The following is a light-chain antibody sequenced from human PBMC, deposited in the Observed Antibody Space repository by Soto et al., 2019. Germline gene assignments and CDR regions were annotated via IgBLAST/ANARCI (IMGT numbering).Light chain of an antibody. V-gene: IGKV1-33*01. Sequence: DIQMTQSPSSLSAPVVDIFTITLQASQDISNYLNWYQQKPGKAPKLLIYDASNLETGVPSRFSGSGSGTDFTFTISSLQPEDIATYYCQQYETLPITFGQGTRLEI. J-gene: IGKJ5*01. CDR2: DAS. CDR1: QDISNY. CDR3: QQYETLPIT.